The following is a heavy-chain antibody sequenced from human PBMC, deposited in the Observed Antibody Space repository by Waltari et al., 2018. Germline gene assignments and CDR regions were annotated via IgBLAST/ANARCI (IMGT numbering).Heavy chain of an antibody. Sequence: EVQLVTSGGGLVQPGRSLRLACVGSGFRFDDYAMYWVRQRPGKGRGWRCGRGWNSGAIGYAGSGRGRVRKYRDNARKSLYLQMGRLRPEDTALYYCVKGGWGFGAFYEQHWGQGIQVTVSS. CDR2: RGWNSGAI. D-gene: IGHD3-10*01. V-gene: IGHV3-9*01. CDR1: GFRFDDYA. J-gene: IGHJ4*02. CDR3: VKGGWGFGAFYEQH.